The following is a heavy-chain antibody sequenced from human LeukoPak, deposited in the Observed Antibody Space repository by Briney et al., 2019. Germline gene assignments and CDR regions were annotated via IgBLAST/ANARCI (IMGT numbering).Heavy chain of an antibody. CDR1: GGSISSSSYY. Sequence: SETLSLTCTVSGGSISSSSYYWGWIRQPPGKGLEWIGSIYYSGSTYYNPSLKSRVTISVDTSKNQFSLKLSSVTAADTAVYYCARRPILGYSGYVGGPDYWGQGTLVTVSS. V-gene: IGHV4-39*07. CDR2: IYYSGST. CDR3: ARRPILGYSGYVGGPDY. J-gene: IGHJ4*02. D-gene: IGHD5-12*01.